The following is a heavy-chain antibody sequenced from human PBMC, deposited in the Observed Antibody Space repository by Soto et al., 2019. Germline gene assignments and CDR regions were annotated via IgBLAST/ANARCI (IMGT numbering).Heavy chain of an antibody. CDR3: ARGHYGMDV. CDR2: IKEDGSEK. J-gene: IGHJ6*02. CDR1: GFTFGDSY. V-gene: IGHV3-7*03. Sequence: GGPLRLSCAGSGFTFGDSYMSWIRQAPGKELEWVANIKEDGSEKYYMESVKGRFTISRDNAENSVYLQMNSLRAEDTAVYYCARGHYGMDVWGQGTTVTVSS.